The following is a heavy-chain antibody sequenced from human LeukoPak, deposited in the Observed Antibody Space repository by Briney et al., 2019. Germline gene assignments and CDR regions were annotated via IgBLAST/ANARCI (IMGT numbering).Heavy chain of an antibody. J-gene: IGHJ6*02. Sequence: ASVKVSCKASGYTFTGYYMHWLRQAPGQGLEWMGWINPNSGGINYAQKFQGRGTMTRDTSISTAYMELSRLRSDDTAVYYCATAQTYYDILTGPPTGYYYYGMDVWGQGTTVTVSS. CDR3: ATAQTYYDILTGPPTGYYYYGMDV. CDR2: INPNSGGI. CDR1: GYTFTGYY. D-gene: IGHD3-9*01. V-gene: IGHV1-2*02.